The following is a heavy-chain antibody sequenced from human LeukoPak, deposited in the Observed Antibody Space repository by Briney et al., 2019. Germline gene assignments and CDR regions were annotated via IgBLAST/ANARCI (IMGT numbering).Heavy chain of an antibody. CDR3: ARGLAGAYRIMDV. CDR1: GFTFIIYW. V-gene: IGHV3-74*01. D-gene: IGHD6-19*01. Sequence: GGSLRPSCVPSGFTFIIYWIHWVRQGPGKGRLWVSLISDGGTTTTYADSVRGRITVSRDNANNKLYLQMNSLGGEDAAAYYWARGLAGAYRIMDVWGQGTTVTVS. CDR2: ISDGGTTT. J-gene: IGHJ6*02.